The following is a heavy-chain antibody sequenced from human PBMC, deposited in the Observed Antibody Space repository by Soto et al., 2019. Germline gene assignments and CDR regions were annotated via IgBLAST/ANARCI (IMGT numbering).Heavy chain of an antibody. J-gene: IGHJ4*02. CDR2: INPSGGST. D-gene: IGHD1-26*01. Sequence: ASLKVSCKASGYTFTSYYMHWVRQAPGQGLEWMGIINPSGGSTSYAQKFQGRVTMTRDTSTSTVYMELSSLRSEDTAVYYCAQSQEPLRFDYWGQGTLVTVSS. CDR1: GYTFTSYY. CDR3: AQSQEPLRFDY. V-gene: IGHV1-46*01.